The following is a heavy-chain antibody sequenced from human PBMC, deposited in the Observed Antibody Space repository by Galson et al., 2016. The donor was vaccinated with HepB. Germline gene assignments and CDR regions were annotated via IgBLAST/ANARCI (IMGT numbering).Heavy chain of an antibody. CDR1: GGSFSGYY. J-gene: IGHJ4*02. CDR2: IDPSGRP. V-gene: IGHV4-34*01. CDR3: ARGDWETRCGD. D-gene: IGHD1-26*01. Sequence: TLSLTCGVDGGSFSGYYWTWIRQPPGKGLEWIGEIDPSGRPSYNPSLKSRVAISVDTSKNHISLKLTSVTAADTAVYYCARGDWETRCGDWGQGTLVTVSS.